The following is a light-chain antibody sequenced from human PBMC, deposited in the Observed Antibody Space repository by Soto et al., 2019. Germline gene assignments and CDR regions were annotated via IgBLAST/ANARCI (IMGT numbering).Light chain of an antibody. Sequence: QSALTQPASVSGSPGQSITISCTGTSSDVGGYNYVSWYQQHPGKAPKLMIYEVSNRPSGVSNRFSGSKSGNTASLTISGLQAEDEADYYCCSYAGSSTPKWVFGGGTKLTVL. CDR3: CSYAGSSTPKWV. J-gene: IGLJ3*02. CDR1: SSDVGGYNY. V-gene: IGLV2-14*01. CDR2: EVS.